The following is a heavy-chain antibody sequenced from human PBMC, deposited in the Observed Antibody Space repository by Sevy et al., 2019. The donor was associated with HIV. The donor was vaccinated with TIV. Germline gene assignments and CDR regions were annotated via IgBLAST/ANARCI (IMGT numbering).Heavy chain of an antibody. Sequence: GGSLRLSCAASGFTFSSYAMSWVRQAPGKGLEWVSAISGSGGSTYYADSVKGRFTISGDNSKNTLYLQMNSLRAEDTAVYYCAKDPGGYDSSGYYTPIFDYWGQGTLVTVSS. D-gene: IGHD3-22*01. J-gene: IGHJ4*02. V-gene: IGHV3-23*01. CDR2: ISGSGGST. CDR1: GFTFSSYA. CDR3: AKDPGGYDSSGYYTPIFDY.